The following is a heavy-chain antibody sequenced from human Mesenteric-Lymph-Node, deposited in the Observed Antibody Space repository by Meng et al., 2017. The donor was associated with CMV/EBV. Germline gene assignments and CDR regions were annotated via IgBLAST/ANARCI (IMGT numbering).Heavy chain of an antibody. V-gene: IGHV3-33*01. J-gene: IGHJ6*02. D-gene: IGHD2-2*01. CDR2: IWYDGSNK. Sequence: GESLKISCAASGFTFSSYGMHWVRQAPGKGLEWLTLIWYDGSNKYYADSVMGRFTISRDNPKNTLYLQMNSLRAEDTAVYYCARDFWSRYCSSTSCSSMDVWAKGPRSPSP. CDR1: GFTFSSYG. CDR3: ARDFWSRYCSSTSCSSMDV.